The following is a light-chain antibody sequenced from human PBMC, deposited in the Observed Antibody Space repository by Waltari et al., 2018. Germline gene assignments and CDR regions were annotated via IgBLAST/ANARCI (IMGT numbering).Light chain of an antibody. J-gene: IGLJ2*01. CDR2: DVS. CDR3: CSYAGSYTLV. Sequence: QSALTQPRSVSGSPGQSVTISCTGTSSDVGGYNYVSWYPQHPGKAPKLRVYDVSQRPRGVPGRFSGSKSGNTASLTISGLQAEDEADYYCCSYAGSYTLVFGGGTKLTVL. CDR1: SSDVGGYNY. V-gene: IGLV2-11*01.